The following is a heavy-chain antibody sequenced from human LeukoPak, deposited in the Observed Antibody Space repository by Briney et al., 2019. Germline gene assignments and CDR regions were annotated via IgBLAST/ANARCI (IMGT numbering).Heavy chain of an antibody. J-gene: IGHJ4*02. Sequence: GGSLRLSCAASGYIFSSFWMTWVRQAPGKGLEWVANIKQDGSEKYYVDSVKGRFTISRDNAKNSLYLQMNSLRAEDTAVYYCARDLPDYWGQGTLVTVSS. CDR3: ARDLPDY. CDR1: GYIFSSFW. V-gene: IGHV3-7*01. CDR2: IKQDGSEK.